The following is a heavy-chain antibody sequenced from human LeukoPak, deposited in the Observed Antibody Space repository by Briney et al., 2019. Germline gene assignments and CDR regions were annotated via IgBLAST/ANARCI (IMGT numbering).Heavy chain of an antibody. J-gene: IGHJ4*02. Sequence: SETLSLICGVSGGSISSTNWWTWVRQPPGKGLEWIGEVHLDGRTNYNPSLESRLTMSVDLSENHISLKLTSVTAADTAAYYCAREGGFYRPLDYSGQGTLVTVSS. D-gene: IGHD3-3*01. CDR1: GGSISSTNW. CDR2: VHLDGRT. CDR3: AREGGFYRPLDY. V-gene: IGHV4-4*02.